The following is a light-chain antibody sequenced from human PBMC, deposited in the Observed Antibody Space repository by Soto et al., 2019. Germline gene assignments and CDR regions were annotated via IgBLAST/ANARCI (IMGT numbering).Light chain of an antibody. CDR1: QSVSSN. CDR3: QQYNNWPIT. V-gene: IGKV3-15*01. Sequence: EIVMTQAPATLSVSPEERATFSFRASQSVSSNLAWYQQKPGQAPRLLIYGASTRATGIPARFSGSGSGTEFTPTISSLQSEDFAVYYCQQYNNWPITFGQGTRLEI. J-gene: IGKJ5*01. CDR2: GAS.